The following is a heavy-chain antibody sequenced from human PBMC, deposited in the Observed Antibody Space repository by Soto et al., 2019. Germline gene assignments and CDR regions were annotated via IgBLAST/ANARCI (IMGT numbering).Heavy chain of an antibody. Sequence: SETLSLTCAVSGGSISSGGYSWSWIRQPPGKGLEWIGYIYHSGSTYYNPSLKSRVTISVDRSKNQFSLKLSSVTAADTAVYYCASRGYNDYGDYWSDYWGQGTLVTISS. D-gene: IGHD4-17*01. J-gene: IGHJ4*02. CDR3: ASRGYNDYGDYWSDY. CDR1: GGSISSGGYS. V-gene: IGHV4-30-2*01. CDR2: IYHSGST.